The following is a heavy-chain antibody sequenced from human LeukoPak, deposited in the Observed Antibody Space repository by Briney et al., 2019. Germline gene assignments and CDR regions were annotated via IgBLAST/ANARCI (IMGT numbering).Heavy chain of an antibody. CDR1: GGSISSYY. J-gene: IGHJ5*02. D-gene: IGHD2-2*01. CDR2: IYYSGST. Sequence: PSETLSLTCTVSGGSISSYYWSWIRQPPGKGLEWIGYIYYSGSTNYNPSLKSRVTISVDTSKNQFSLKLSSVTAADTAVYYCARAPSYCSSTSCTNWFDPWGQGTLVTVSS. V-gene: IGHV4-59*12. CDR3: ARAPSYCSSTSCTNWFDP.